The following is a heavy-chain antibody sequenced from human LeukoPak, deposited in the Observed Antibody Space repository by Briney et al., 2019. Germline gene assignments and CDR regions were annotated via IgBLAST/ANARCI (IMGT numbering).Heavy chain of an antibody. J-gene: IGHJ5*02. Sequence: GGSLRPSCAASGFTFSSYAMSWVRQAPGKGLEWVSAISGSGGRTYYADSVKGRFTISRDNSKNTLYLQMNSLRAEDTAVYYCAKDPRITMVRGVNWFDPWGQGTLVTVSS. V-gene: IGHV3-23*01. D-gene: IGHD3-10*01. CDR2: ISGSGGRT. CDR3: AKDPRITMVRGVNWFDP. CDR1: GFTFSSYA.